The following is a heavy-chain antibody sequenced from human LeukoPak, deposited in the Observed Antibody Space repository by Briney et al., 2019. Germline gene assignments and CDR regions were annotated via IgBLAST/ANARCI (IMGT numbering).Heavy chain of an antibody. CDR1: GYTFTSYG. CDR3: ARAHYYGSGSYYGFIY. D-gene: IGHD3-10*01. J-gene: IGHJ4*02. Sequence: ASVKVSCKASGYTFTSYGISWVRQAPGQGLEWMGWISAYNGNTNYAQKLQGRVTMTTDTSTSTAYMELRSLRSEDTAVYYCARAHYYGSGSYYGFIYWGQGTLVTVSS. CDR2: ISAYNGNT. V-gene: IGHV1-18*01.